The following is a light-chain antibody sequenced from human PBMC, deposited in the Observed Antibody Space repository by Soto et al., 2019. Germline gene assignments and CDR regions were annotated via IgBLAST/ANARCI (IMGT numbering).Light chain of an antibody. J-gene: IGKJ1*01. CDR2: DGS. CDR3: QQYNNWQT. V-gene: IGKV1-5*01. CDR1: QSISGY. Sequence: DIQMTQSPSSLSASVGDRVTITCRASQSISGYLAWYQQKPGEAPKLLIYDGSTLESGVPARFSGSGSGTEFTLTISGLQSEDFGLYYCQQYNNWQTFGQGTKVDI.